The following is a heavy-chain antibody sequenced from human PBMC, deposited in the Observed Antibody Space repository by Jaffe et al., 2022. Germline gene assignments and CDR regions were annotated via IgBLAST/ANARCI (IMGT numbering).Heavy chain of an antibody. CDR3: ARGLKPQDVLYSSGWYSKWGVYYYYMDV. V-gene: IGHV4-34*01. CDR1: GGSFSGYY. Sequence: QVQLQQWGAGLLKPSETLSLTCAVYGGSFSGYYWSWIRQPPGKGLEWIGEINHSGSTNYNPSLKSRVTISVDTSKNQFSLKLSSVTAADTAVYYCARGLKPQDVLYSSGWYSKWGVYYYYMDVWGKGTTVTVSS. J-gene: IGHJ6*03. CDR2: INHSGST. D-gene: IGHD6-19*01.